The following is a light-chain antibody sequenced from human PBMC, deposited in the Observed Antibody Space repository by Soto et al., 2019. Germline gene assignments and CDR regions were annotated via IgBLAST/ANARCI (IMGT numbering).Light chain of an antibody. CDR1: SSDFGRNY. CDR3: SSFSSNTLV. V-gene: IGLV2-14*03. Sequence: QSALTQPASVSGSPGQSITISCTGASSDFGRNYVSWYQQQHPGKAPKLIIYDVSNRPSGVSNRFSGSKFDNTASLTISGLQPEDESDYYCSSFSSNTLVFGGGTMVTVL. CDR2: DVS. J-gene: IGLJ2*01.